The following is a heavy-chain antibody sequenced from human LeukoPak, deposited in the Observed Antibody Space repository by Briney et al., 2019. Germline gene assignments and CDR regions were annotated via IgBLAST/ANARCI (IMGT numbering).Heavy chain of an antibody. Sequence: ASVKVSCKASVYTFTRYYMHWGRQAPGQGREWRGWINPNSGGTNYAQKFRGRVTMTRDTSISTAYMELSRLRSDDTAVYYCAGGGATDYYYMDVWGKGTTVTVSS. J-gene: IGHJ6*03. V-gene: IGHV1-2*02. CDR2: INPNSGGT. CDR3: AGGGATDYYYMDV. D-gene: IGHD1-26*01. CDR1: VYTFTRYY.